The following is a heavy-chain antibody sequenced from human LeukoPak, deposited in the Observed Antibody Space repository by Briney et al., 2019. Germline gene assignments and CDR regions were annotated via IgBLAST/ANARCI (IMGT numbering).Heavy chain of an antibody. J-gene: IGHJ4*02. Sequence: ASVKVSCKASGYSFTGYYMHWVRQAPGQGLEWMGWLNPYSGDTAYAQKFQGRVTLTRDTSISTVYMEVSRLRSDDTAVYYCARDFQNSIWYDGPGYYFDYWGQGTLITVSS. D-gene: IGHD6-13*01. CDR1: GYSFTGYY. CDR3: ARDFQNSIWYDGPGYYFDY. CDR2: LNPYSGDT. V-gene: IGHV1-2*02.